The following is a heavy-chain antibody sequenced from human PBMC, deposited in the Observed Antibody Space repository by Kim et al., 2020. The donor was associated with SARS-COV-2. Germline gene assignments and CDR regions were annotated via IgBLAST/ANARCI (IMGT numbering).Heavy chain of an antibody. J-gene: IGHJ3*02. D-gene: IGHD3-22*01. CDR3: AKGGLITMIVVVSPGGDAFDI. Sequence: GGSLRLSCAASGFTFSSYAMSWVRQAPGKGLEWVSAISGSGGSTYYADSVKGRFTISRDNSKNTLYLQMNSLRAEDTAVYYCAKGGLITMIVVVSPGGDAFDIWGQGTMVTVSS. CDR2: ISGSGGST. CDR1: GFTFSSYA. V-gene: IGHV3-23*01.